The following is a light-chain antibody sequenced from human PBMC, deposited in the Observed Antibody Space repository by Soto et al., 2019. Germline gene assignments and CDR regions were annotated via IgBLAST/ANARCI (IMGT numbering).Light chain of an antibody. J-gene: IGKJ1*01. CDR3: MQALQTRT. CDR2: LGS. Sequence: IVMTQSPLSLPVTPGEPAAISCWSSQSLLHSNGYYYLDWYLQKPGQYPQXLIYLGSSRASGVPDRFSGSGSGTDFTLKISRVEAEDVGVYYCMQALQTRTFGQGTKVDIK. V-gene: IGKV2-28*01. CDR1: QSLLHSNGYYY.